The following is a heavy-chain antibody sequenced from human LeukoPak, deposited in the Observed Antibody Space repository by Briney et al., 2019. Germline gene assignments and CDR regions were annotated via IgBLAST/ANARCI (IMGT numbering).Heavy chain of an antibody. CDR3: TTVGYSSSWSEMPW. Sequence: TGGSLRLSCAASGFTFSSYSMNWVRQAPGKGLEWVGRIKSKTDGGTTDYAAPVKGRFTISRDDSKNTLYLQMNSLQTEDTAVYYCTTVGYSSSWSEMPWWGQGTLVTVSS. D-gene: IGHD6-13*01. J-gene: IGHJ4*02. CDR2: IKSKTDGGTT. CDR1: GFTFSSYS. V-gene: IGHV3-15*01.